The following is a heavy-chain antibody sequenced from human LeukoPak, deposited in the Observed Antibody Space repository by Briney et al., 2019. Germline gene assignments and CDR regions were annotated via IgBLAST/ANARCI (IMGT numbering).Heavy chain of an antibody. D-gene: IGHD6-19*01. CDR2: IYTSGCT. J-gene: IGHJ4*02. V-gene: IGHV4-61*02. Sequence: PSQTLSLTCTVSGGSISSGSYYWSWIRQPAGKGLEWIGRIYTSGCTNYNPSLKSRVTISVDKSKNQFSLKLSSVTAADTAVYYCARGPPYSSGWHWGHPFDYWGQGTLVTVSS. CDR3: ARGPPYSSGWHWGHPFDY. CDR1: GGSISSGSYY.